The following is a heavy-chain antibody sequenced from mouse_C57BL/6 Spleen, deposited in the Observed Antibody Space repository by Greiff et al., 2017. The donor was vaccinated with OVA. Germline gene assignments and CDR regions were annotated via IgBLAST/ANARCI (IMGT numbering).Heavy chain of an antibody. CDR2: ICPGSGST. CDR3: ARRETAQSLDAMDY. V-gene: IGHV1-55*01. J-gene: IGHJ4*01. CDR1: GYTFTSYW. Sequence: QVQLQQPGAELVKPGASVKMSCKASGYTFTSYWITWVQQRPGQGLEWLGDICPGSGSTNYNEMFKSTATLSVDTSASTAYMQLISLTSEDAAVSYCARRETAQSLDAMDYWGQGTSVTVSS. D-gene: IGHD3-2*02.